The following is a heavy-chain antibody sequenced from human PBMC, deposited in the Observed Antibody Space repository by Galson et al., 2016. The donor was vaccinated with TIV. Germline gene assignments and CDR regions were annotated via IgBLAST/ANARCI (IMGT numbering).Heavy chain of an antibody. D-gene: IGHD5-18*01. CDR3: ARGFNYGFDFYSGMDV. J-gene: IGHJ6*02. Sequence: SVKVSCKASGDTFTGYYMHWVRQGPGQGLEWMGWISLNTGDTNYAQKFQGRVTMTRDTSITTAYMELSSLRSDDKAVFFCARGFNYGFDFYSGMDVWGQGTTVTVSS. CDR1: GDTFTGYY. CDR2: ISLNTGDT. V-gene: IGHV1-2*02.